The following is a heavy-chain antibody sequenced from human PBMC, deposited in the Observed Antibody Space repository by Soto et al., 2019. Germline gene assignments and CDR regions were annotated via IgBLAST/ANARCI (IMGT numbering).Heavy chain of an antibody. J-gene: IGHJ2*01. Sequence: QITLKESGPTLVKPTQTLTLTCTFSGFSLSTSGVGVGWIRQPPGKALEWLALIYWDDDKRYSPSLKSMLTITKDTSKYQVVLTMTNMDPVDTATYCCAHKVVDFWSAKTSWYFDLWGRGTLVTVSS. CDR2: IYWDDDK. CDR3: AHKVVDFWSAKTSWYFDL. V-gene: IGHV2-5*02. D-gene: IGHD3-3*01. CDR1: GFSLSTSGVG.